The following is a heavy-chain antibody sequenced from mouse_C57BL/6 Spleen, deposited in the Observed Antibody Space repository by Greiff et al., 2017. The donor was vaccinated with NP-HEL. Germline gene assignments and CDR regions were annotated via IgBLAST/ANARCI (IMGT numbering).Heavy chain of an antibody. V-gene: IGHV10-1*01. CDR2: IRSKSNNYAT. CDR3: VREELAY. Sequence: EAGGGLVQPKGSLKLSCAASGFSFNTYAMNWVRQAPGKGLEWVARIRSKSNNYATYYADSVKDRFTISRDDSESMLYLQMNNLKTEDTAMYYCVREELAYWGQGTLVTVSA. CDR1: GFSFNTYA. J-gene: IGHJ3*01.